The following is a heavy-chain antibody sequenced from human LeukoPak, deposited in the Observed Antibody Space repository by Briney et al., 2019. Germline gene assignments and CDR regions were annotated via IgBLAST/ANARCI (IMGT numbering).Heavy chain of an antibody. V-gene: IGHV3-30*18. Sequence: GGSLGLSCAASGFTFGSYGMHWVRQAPGKGLEWVAVVSYEGKTKYYADSVKGRFTISRDNSKNTLYLQMNRLRAEDTAVYYCAKDLTGLWYSMDVWGQGTTVTVSS. D-gene: IGHD3/OR15-3a*01. CDR2: VSYEGKTK. J-gene: IGHJ6*02. CDR3: AKDLTGLWYSMDV. CDR1: GFTFGSYG.